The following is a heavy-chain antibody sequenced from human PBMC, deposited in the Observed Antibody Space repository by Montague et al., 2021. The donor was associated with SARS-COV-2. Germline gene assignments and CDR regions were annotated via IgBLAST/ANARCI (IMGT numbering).Heavy chain of an antibody. D-gene: IGHD2-2*01. Sequence: CAISGDSVSSKSAAWNWIRQSPSRGLEWLGRTYYRSQWYEDYAVSVKGRITIKPDTSKNQFSLHLESVSPDDTALYYCARGAYHDLYYYYHGMDVWGRGTRVSVSS. V-gene: IGHV6-1*01. CDR2: TYYRSQWYE. CDR3: ARGAYHDLYYYYHGMDV. CDR1: GDSVSSKSAA. J-gene: IGHJ6*02.